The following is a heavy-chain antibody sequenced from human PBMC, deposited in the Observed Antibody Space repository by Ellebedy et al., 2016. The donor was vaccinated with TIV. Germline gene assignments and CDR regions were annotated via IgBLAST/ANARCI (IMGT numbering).Heavy chain of an antibody. V-gene: IGHV4-39*07. CDR1: GGSISNSDYY. CDR3: ARDPALPRGRFDP. Sequence: MPSETLSFTCTVSGGSISNSDYYWDWILQPPGKGLERIGSIYYSGSTYYNPSLKSRVTISVDTSKNQYSLNLSSVTAADTAVYYCARDPALPRGRFDPWGQGTLVTVSS. CDR2: IYYSGST. J-gene: IGHJ5*02.